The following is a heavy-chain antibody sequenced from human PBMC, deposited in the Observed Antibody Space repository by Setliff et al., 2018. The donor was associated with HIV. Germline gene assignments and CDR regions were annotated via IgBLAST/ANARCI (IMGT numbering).Heavy chain of an antibody. Sequence: KTSETLSLTCTVSGDPINSHYWSWIRQPPGEGLEWIGHISYNEYTNYNPPLKSRVTISLDTSKKHFSLDLYSVTAADTAVYYCARDHNSGTLHAFDLWGQGTKVTVSS. CDR2: ISYNEYT. J-gene: IGHJ3*01. V-gene: IGHV4-59*11. CDR3: ARDHNSGTLHAFDL. D-gene: IGHD1-26*01. CDR1: GDPINSHY.